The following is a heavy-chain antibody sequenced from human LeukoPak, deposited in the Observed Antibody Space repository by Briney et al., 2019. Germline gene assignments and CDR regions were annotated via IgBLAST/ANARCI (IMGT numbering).Heavy chain of an antibody. CDR1: GFSVSNSD. D-gene: IGHD3-10*01. V-gene: IGHV3-13*01. CDR2: LGSSGDT. CDR3: ARGGPGEALHI. J-gene: IGHJ3*02. Sequence: GGSLRVSCAASGFSVSNSDMHWVRHVIGKGLEWVSVLGSSGDTYYSGSVKGRFSISRGSAKNCLDLQMSGLRAGDTAMYYCARGGPGEALHIWGQGTMVTVSS.